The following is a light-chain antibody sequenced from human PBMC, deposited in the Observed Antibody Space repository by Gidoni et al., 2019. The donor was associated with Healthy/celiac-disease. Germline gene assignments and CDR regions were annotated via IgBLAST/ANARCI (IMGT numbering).Light chain of an antibody. Sequence: SYELTQPPSVSVSPGQTARITCSGDAVPKQYAYWYQQQPGQAPVLVIYKDSERPSGIPERFSGSSSGTTVTLTISGVQAEDEADYYCQSADSSGTYVVFGGGTKLTVL. CDR1: AVPKQY. J-gene: IGLJ2*01. CDR3: QSADSSGTYVV. V-gene: IGLV3-25*03. CDR2: KDS.